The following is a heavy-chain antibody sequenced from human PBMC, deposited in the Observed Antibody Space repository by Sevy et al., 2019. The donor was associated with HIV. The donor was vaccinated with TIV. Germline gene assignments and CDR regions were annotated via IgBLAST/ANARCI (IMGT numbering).Heavy chain of an antibody. Sequence: GGSLRLSCDASGFTFDMYWMQWVRQAPGKGLEWVANITQDGNEIYYSASVRGRFTISRDNAKGSLYLQMNNLRVEDTATYYCARRYFDLWGQGTLVTVSS. CDR3: ARRYFDL. CDR2: ITQDGNEI. CDR1: GFTFDMYW. J-gene: IGHJ4*02. V-gene: IGHV3-7*03.